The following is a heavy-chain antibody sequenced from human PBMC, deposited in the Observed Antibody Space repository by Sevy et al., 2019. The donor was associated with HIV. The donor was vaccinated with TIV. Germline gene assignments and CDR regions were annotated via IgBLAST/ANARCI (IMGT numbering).Heavy chain of an antibody. D-gene: IGHD2-15*01. CDR2: FDPEDGER. Sequence: ASVKVSCKVSGYTLTQLSMHWVRQAPGKGLEWMGSFDPEDGERIYAQKFQGRITMTEDTSRDTAYMDLSSLKSDDTAVYYCATTRECSQGKSGYFDYWGQGALVTVSS. CDR1: GYTLTQLS. CDR3: ATTRECSQGKSGYFDY. V-gene: IGHV1-24*01. J-gene: IGHJ4*02.